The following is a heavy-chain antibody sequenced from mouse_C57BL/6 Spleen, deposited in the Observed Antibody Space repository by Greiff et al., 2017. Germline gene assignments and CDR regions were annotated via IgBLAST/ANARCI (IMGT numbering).Heavy chain of an antibody. CDR1: GYTFTDYY. V-gene: IGHV1-26*01. CDR2: INPNNGGT. J-gene: IGHJ2*01. Sequence: EVQLQQSGPELVKPGASVKISCKASGYTFTDYYMNWVKQSHGKSLEWIGDINPNNGGTSYNQKFKGKATLTVDKSSSTAYMELRRLTSEDSAVYYCARVETVVTDWGQGTTLTVSS. CDR3: ARVETVVTD. D-gene: IGHD1-1*01.